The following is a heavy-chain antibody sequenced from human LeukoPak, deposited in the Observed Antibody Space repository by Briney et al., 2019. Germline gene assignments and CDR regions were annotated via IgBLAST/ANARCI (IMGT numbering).Heavy chain of an antibody. J-gene: IGHJ4*02. D-gene: IGHD3-3*01. V-gene: IGHV1-18*01. Sequence: ASVKVSCKASGYTFTSYGIGWVRQAPGQGLEWMGWISAYNGNTNYAQKLQGRVTMTTDTSTSTAYMVLRSLRSDDTAVYYCARDSMTYYDFWSGSDYWGQGTLVTVSS. CDR2: ISAYNGNT. CDR1: GYTFTSYG. CDR3: ARDSMTYYDFWSGSDY.